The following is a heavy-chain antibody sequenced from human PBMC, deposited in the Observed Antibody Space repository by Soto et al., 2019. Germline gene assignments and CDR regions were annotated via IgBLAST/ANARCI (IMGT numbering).Heavy chain of an antibody. CDR3: AIMATFGSLNWFDL. J-gene: IGHJ5*02. D-gene: IGHD3-16*01. Sequence: ASVKVSCKASGYSFTNNDVSWVRQATGQGLEWMGWMNPGSGDTGYAQKFQGRVTMTRDISTATAYMELSSLRSDDTATYYCAIMATFGSLNWFDLWGQGTLVTVSS. V-gene: IGHV1-8*01. CDR2: MNPGSGDT. CDR1: GYSFTNND.